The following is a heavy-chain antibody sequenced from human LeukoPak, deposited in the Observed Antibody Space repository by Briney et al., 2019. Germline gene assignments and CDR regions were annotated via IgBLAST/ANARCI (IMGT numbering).Heavy chain of an antibody. V-gene: IGHV3-21*01. D-gene: IGHD2-21*02. CDR3: ARDSGDQTRDFDY. CDR1: GFTFSSYS. Sequence: GGSLRLSCAASGFTFSSYSMNWVRQAPGKGLEWVSSISRSSSYIYYADSVKGRFTISRDNAKNSLYLQMNSLRAEDTAVYYCARDSGDQTRDFDYWGQGTLVTVSS. J-gene: IGHJ4*02. CDR2: ISRSSSYI.